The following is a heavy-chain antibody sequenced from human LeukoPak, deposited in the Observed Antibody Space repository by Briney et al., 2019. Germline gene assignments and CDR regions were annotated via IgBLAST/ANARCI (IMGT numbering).Heavy chain of an antibody. J-gene: IGHJ4*02. V-gene: IGHV3-23*01. Sequence: PGGSLRLSCAASGLTFSSYAMSWVRQAPGKGLEWVSGISTSGGSTSSADSVKGWFTASRDNPRNTLYMQMNSLRAEDTAIYYCAIMHPYYDGSGYWVQWGQGTLVTVSS. D-gene: IGHD3-22*01. CDR3: AIMHPYYDGSGYWVQ. CDR1: GLTFSSYA. CDR2: ISTSGGST.